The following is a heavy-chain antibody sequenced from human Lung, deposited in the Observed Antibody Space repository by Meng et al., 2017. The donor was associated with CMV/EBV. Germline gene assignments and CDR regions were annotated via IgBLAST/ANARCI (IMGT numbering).Heavy chain of an antibody. J-gene: IGHJ4*02. V-gene: IGHV4-30-4*02. Sequence: SXTLSLTCTVSGASITSDDDFWIWIRQPPGKGLEWIGYIHYSGSSHYNASLKSRLTMSVDTPKNQFSLKLNSVTAADTAVYYCARVDRAVDYLGQGTLVTVSS. CDR3: ARVDRAVDY. CDR2: IHYSGSS. CDR1: GASITSDDDF. D-gene: IGHD1-26*01.